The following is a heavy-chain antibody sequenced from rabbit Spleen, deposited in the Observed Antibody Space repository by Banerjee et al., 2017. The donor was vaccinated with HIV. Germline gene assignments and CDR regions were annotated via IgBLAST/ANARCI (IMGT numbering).Heavy chain of an antibody. V-gene: IGHV1S40*01. D-gene: IGHD1-1*01. Sequence: QSLEESGGDLVKPGASLTLTCTASGFSFSSSYWICWVRQAPGKGLEWIACIYAGSSGSTYYANWAKGRFTISKASSTTVTLQMTSLTAADTATYFCARDLVTVIGWNFSLWGPGTLVTVS. CDR3: ARDLVTVIGWNFSL. J-gene: IGHJ4*01. CDR1: GFSFSSSYW. CDR2: IYAGSSGST.